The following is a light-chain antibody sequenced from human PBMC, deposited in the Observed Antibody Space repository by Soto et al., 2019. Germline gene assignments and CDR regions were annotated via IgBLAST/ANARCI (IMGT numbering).Light chain of an antibody. CDR2: DAS. CDR3: QRYNRYPLT. J-gene: IGKJ4*02. V-gene: IGKV1-5*01. Sequence: DIQMTQSPSTLSASVGDRATITCRASQSISSWLAWYQQKPGKAPKLLIYDASSLESGVPSRFSGSGSGTESILISSSVPADDVASYYYQRYNRYPLTFGEGTKVEIK. CDR1: QSISSW.